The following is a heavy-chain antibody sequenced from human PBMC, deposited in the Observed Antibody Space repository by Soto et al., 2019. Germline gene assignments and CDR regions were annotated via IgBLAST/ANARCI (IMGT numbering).Heavy chain of an antibody. CDR3: ARVGSTGWAPDY. V-gene: IGHV4-59*11. CDR1: GGSITGHY. CDR2: IFYSGDT. J-gene: IGHJ4*02. Sequence: SETLSLTCAVSGGSITGHYWIWIRQPPGKGLEWIGYIFYSGDTNYNPSLKGRVTISVDTSKNHFSLKLSSVTAADTALYYCARVGSTGWAPDYWGQGTLVTVSS. D-gene: IGHD6-19*01.